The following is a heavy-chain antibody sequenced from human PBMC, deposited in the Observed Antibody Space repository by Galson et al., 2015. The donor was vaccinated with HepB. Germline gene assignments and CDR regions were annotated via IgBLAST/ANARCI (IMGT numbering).Heavy chain of an antibody. CDR1: GFTFSSYS. J-gene: IGHJ4*02. CDR2: ISNSGNHI. Sequence: SLRLSCAASGFTFSSYSMNWVRQAPGKGLEWVSSISNSGNHIYYADSVKGRFTISRDNAKNSLYLQMNSLRAEDTAVYYCARDSLGVSGWFWGWGQGTLVTVSS. D-gene: IGHD6-19*01. CDR3: ARDSLGVSGWFWG. V-gene: IGHV3-21*01.